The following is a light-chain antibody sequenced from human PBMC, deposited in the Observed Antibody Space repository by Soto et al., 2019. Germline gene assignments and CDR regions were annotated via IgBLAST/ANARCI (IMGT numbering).Light chain of an antibody. CDR1: QGIGRW. Sequence: DLQMTQSPSSVSASVGDRVTITWRASQGIGRWLAWYQQKPGKAPMLLIYAASSLQSGLPSRFSGSGSGTDFTLTISSLQPEDFATYHCQQANSFPPTFGGGTKVAIQ. CDR3: QQANSFPPT. CDR2: AAS. J-gene: IGKJ4*01. V-gene: IGKV1D-12*01.